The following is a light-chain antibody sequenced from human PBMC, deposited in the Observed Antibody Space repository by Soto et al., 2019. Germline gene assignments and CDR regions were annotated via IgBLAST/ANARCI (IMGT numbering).Light chain of an antibody. CDR2: KAS. CDR3: QQYNSPWT. J-gene: IGKJ1*01. V-gene: IGKV1-5*03. CDR1: QSISSW. Sequence: DIQMTQSPSTLSASVGDRVTITCRASQSISSWLAWYQQKPGKAPKLLIYKASSLESGVPSRFSGSGSGREFTLTISSLQPDDVATNYCQQYNSPWTFGQGTKVEIK.